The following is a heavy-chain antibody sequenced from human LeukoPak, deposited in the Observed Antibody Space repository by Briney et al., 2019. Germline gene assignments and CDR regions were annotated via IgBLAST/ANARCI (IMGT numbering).Heavy chain of an antibody. CDR3: ARNSGWYGVS. Sequence: PGGSLRLSCAASGVTFSTFAMIWVRQPPGKGLEGGARIFPSGGEIHYADSVKGRFTISRDNSKNTLYLQLSSLRGDDTAVYYCARNSGWYGVSWGQGTLVTVSS. D-gene: IGHD6-19*01. CDR1: GVTFSTFA. V-gene: IGHV3-23*01. J-gene: IGHJ4*02. CDR2: IFPSGGEI.